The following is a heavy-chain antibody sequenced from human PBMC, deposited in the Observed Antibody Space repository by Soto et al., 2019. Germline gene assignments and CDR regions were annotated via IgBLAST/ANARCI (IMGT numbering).Heavy chain of an antibody. CDR3: AKGILLEPPGTRAFDI. CDR2: VGRTTST. D-gene: IGHD1-1*01. V-gene: IGHV3-23*01. CDR1: GFYLSTYV. J-gene: IGHJ3*02. Sequence: LLGGSLILSGVLTGFYLSTYVMSWVRQAPGKCLEWVSTVGRTTSTFYADSVRGRFTISRDNSNNALFLQMNSLRADDTALYYCAKGILLEPPGTRAFDIWGQGTMVTVSS.